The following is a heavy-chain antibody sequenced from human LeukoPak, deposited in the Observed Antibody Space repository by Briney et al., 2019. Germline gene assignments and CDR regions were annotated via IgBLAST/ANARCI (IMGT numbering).Heavy chain of an antibody. V-gene: IGHV1-18*01. D-gene: IGHD3-10*01. CDR2: ISAYNGNT. CDR3: ARDSITMGLKWFDP. Sequence: ASVKVSCKASGYTFSSYGISWVRQAPGQGLEWMGWISAYNGNTNYAQKFQGRVTMTTDTSTTTAYMELRSLRSDDTTVYYCARDSITMGLKWFDPWGQGTLVTVSS. J-gene: IGHJ5*02. CDR1: GYTFSSYG.